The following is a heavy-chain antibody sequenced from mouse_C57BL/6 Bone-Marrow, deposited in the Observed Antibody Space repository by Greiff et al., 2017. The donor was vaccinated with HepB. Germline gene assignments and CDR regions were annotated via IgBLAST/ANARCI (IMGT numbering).Heavy chain of an antibody. CDR3: ARQRRRGYFDV. CDR1: GFTFSDYG. J-gene: IGHJ1*03. Sequence: EVQGVESGGGLVQPGGSLKLSCAASGFTFSDYGMAWVRQAPRKGPEWVAFISNLAYSIYYADTVTGRFTISRENAKNTLYLEMSSLRSEDTAMYYCARQRRRGYFDVWGTGTTVTVSS. CDR2: ISNLAYSI. V-gene: IGHV5-15*01.